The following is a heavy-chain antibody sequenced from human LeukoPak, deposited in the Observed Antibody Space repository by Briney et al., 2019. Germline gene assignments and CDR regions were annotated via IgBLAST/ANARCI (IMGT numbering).Heavy chain of an antibody. Sequence: SETLSLTCTVSGGSISSYYWSWIRQPPGKGLEWIGYIYYSGSTNYNPSLKSRVTISVDTSKNQFSLKLTSVTAADTAVYYCARFDSGGPPRYFDYWGQGTLVTVSS. V-gene: IGHV4-59*01. CDR2: IYYSGST. J-gene: IGHJ4*02. D-gene: IGHD6-19*01. CDR3: ARFDSGGPPRYFDY. CDR1: GGSISSYY.